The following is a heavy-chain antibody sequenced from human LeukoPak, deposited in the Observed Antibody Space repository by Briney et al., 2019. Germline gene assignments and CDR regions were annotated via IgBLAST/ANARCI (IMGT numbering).Heavy chain of an antibody. V-gene: IGHV3-48*03. J-gene: IGHJ3*02. Sequence: PGGSLRLSCAASGFTFSSYEMNWVRQAPGKGLEWVSYISSSGSTIYYADSAKGRFTISRDNAKNSLYLQMNSLRPDDTAMYYCARSSGWPISDAFDMWGQGTMVTVSS. CDR1: GFTFSSYE. CDR2: ISSSGSTI. D-gene: IGHD6-19*01. CDR3: ARSSGWPISDAFDM.